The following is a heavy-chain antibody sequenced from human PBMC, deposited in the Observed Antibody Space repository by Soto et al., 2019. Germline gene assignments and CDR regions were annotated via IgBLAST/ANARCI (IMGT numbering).Heavy chain of an antibody. CDR1: GGSVSSGDFY. CDR3: TRIYCTTTSCFINGMDV. J-gene: IGHJ6*02. CDR2: ISHSGDT. D-gene: IGHD2-2*01. V-gene: IGHV4-39*02. Sequence: SETLSLTCTVSGGSVSSGDFYWSWIRQPPGKELEWIGTISHSGDTYYNPSLKSRVTISIDTAKNHLSLILSSVTAADTATYYCTRIYCTTTSCFINGMDVWGQGTTVTVSS.